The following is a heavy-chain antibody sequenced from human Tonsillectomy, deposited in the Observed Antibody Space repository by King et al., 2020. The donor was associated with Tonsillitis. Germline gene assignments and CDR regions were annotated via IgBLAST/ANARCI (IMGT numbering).Heavy chain of an antibody. V-gene: IGHV3-9*01. J-gene: IGHJ6*02. CDR1: GFTLNTYA. D-gene: IGHD7-27*01. CDR3: VKDRQPGSMDV. Sequence: VQLVESGGGLVQPGGSLRLSCAASGFTLNTYAMHWVRQLTGKGLEWVACFGLDTDRIKYADSVKGRFIVSRDSAKKSLHLQMNSLKSEDTAVYYCVKDRQPGSMDVWGQGITVTVSS. CDR2: FGLDTDRI.